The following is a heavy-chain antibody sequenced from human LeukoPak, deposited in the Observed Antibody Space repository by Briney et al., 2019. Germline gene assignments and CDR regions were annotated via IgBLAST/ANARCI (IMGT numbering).Heavy chain of an antibody. D-gene: IGHD3-22*01. CDR3: ARLNYYDIIYDY. CDR1: GYSFTSYW. J-gene: IGHJ4*02. Sequence: GESLKISCKGSGYSFTSYWITWVRQMPGKGVEWMGRIDPSDSYTNYSPSFQGHVTISADKSISTAYLQWSSPKASDTAMYYCARLNYYDIIYDYWGQGTLVTVSS. V-gene: IGHV5-10-1*01. CDR2: IDPSDSYT.